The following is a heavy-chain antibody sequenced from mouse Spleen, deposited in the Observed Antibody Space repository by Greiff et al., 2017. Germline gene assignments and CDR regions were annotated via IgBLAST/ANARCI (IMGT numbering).Heavy chain of an antibody. V-gene: IGHV3-6*01. Sequence: ESGPGLVKPSQSLSLTCSVTGYSITSGYYWNWIRQFPGNKLEWMGYISYDGSNNYNPSLKNRISITRDTSKNQFFLKLNSVTTEDTATYYCARVYYDYPYYAMDYWGQGTSVTVSS. J-gene: IGHJ4*01. CDR3: ARVYYDYPYYAMDY. CDR1: GYSITSGYY. D-gene: IGHD2-4*01. CDR2: ISYDGSN.